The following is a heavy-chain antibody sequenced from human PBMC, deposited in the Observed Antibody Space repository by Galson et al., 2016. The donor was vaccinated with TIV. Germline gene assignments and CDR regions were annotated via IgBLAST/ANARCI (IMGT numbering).Heavy chain of an antibody. V-gene: IGHV4-38-2*02. CDR3: ARDRLYTNQDFDY. D-gene: IGHD4-11*01. J-gene: IGHJ4*02. CDR2: VDHTGYT. CDR1: GYSIRSDFC. Sequence: SLTCTVSGYSIRSDFCWGWIRQPPGKGLEWIGSVDHTGYTNYSPSLKSRVTISVDTSKNQFSLSLSSVTAADTAVYYCARDRLYTNQDFDYWGQGTLVAVSS.